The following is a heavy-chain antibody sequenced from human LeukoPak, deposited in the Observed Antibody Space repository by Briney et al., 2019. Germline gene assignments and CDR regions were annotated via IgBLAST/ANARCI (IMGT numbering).Heavy chain of an antibody. CDR1: GYTFTSYG. Sequence: ASVKVSCKASGYTFTSYGISWVRQAPGQGLEWMGWISAYNGNTNYAQKLQGRVTMTTDTSTSTAYMELRSLRSDDTAVYYCAREVGYYYDSSGYPDYWGQGTLVTVSS. V-gene: IGHV1-18*01. CDR2: ISAYNGNT. D-gene: IGHD3-22*01. J-gene: IGHJ4*02. CDR3: AREVGYYYDSSGYPDY.